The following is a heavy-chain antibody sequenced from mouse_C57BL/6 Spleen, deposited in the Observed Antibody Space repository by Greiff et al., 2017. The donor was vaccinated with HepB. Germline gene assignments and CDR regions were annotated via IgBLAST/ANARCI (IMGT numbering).Heavy chain of an antibody. Sequence: EVMLVESEGGLVQPGSSMKLSCTASGFTFSDYYMAWVRQVPEKGLEWVANINYDGSSTYYLDSLKSRFIISRDNAKNILYLQMSSLKSEDTATYYCARDDGYYGASWFAYWGQGTLVTVSA. CDR2: INYDGSST. D-gene: IGHD2-3*01. CDR1: GFTFSDYY. J-gene: IGHJ3*01. V-gene: IGHV5-16*01. CDR3: ARDDGYYGASWFAY.